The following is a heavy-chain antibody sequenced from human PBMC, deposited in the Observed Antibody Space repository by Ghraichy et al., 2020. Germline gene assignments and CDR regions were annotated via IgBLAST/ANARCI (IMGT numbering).Heavy chain of an antibody. J-gene: IGHJ4*02. CDR3: ARGEWLFNY. D-gene: IGHD3-3*01. CDR1: GFTFSSYA. CDR2: ISGSGTTI. Sequence: GGSLRLSCAASGFTFSSYAMNWVRQPPGKGLEWVSYISGSGTTIYYADSVRGRFTISRDNAKNSLYLQMNSLRAEDTAVYYCARGEWLFNYWGKGTLVTVSS. V-gene: IGHV3-48*01.